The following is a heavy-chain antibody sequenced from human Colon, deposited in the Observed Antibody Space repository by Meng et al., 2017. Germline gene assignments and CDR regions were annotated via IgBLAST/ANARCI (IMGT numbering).Heavy chain of an antibody. CDR3: VREWSAFDY. V-gene: IGHV3-74*01. J-gene: IGHJ4*02. Sequence: GELVDGVCGSVQRGVALRLSCAASGFTLSGYWMHWVRQVPGKGLVWVSDLSSDGSTTRYADSVKGRFTISRDSAKNTLFLQMNSLRAEDTAVYYCVREWSAFDYWGQGTLVTVSS. D-gene: IGHD2-15*01. CDR1: GFTLSGYW. CDR2: LSSDGSTT.